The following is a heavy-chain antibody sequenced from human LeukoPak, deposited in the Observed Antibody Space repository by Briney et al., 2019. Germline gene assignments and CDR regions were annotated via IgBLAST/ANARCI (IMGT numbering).Heavy chain of an antibody. CDR3: ARGGYCSSTSCQTGNWFDP. J-gene: IGHJ5*02. CDR1: GGSFSGYY. D-gene: IGHD2-2*01. V-gene: IGHV4-34*01. CDR2: INHSGST. Sequence: SETLSLTCTVYGGSFSGYYWSWIRQPPGKGLEWIGEINHSGSTNYNPSLKSRVTISVDTSKNQFSLKLSSVTAADTAVYYCARGGYCSSTSCQTGNWFDPWGKGTLVTVSS.